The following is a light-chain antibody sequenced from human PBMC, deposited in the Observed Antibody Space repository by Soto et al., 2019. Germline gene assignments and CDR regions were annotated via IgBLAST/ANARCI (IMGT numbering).Light chain of an antibody. CDR3: QQYVTAPSIT. Sequence: EIVMTHSAGALSLAPGDRATLSCWASESIGDYLAWYQQRPGQAPRLLIYAASRRAAGTPHRFSGSGSERAFTLAISGLEPADFGVYYCQQYVTAPSITFGQGSRLENK. CDR2: AAS. J-gene: IGKJ5*01. CDR1: ESIGDY. V-gene: IGKV3-20*01.